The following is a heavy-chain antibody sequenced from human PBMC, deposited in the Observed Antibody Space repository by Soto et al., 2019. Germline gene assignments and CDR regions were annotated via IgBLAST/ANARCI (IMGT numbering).Heavy chain of an antibody. Sequence: PSETLSLTCTVSGASINSGGYYWSWIRQLPGKGLEWIGYIYFSGSTYYNPSLESRVTISLDTSQNQFSLKLSSVTAADTAVYYCASGNAWELLLAYWGQGTLVTVSS. CDR3: ASGNAWELLLAY. CDR1: GASINSGGYY. J-gene: IGHJ4*02. V-gene: IGHV4-31*03. CDR2: IYFSGST. D-gene: IGHD1-26*01.